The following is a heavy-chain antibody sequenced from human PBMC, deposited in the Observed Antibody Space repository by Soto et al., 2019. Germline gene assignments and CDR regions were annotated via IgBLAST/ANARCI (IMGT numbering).Heavy chain of an antibody. CDR1: GESVSSTSAA. CDR2: TYYRSKWYN. V-gene: IGHV6-1*01. Sequence: SPTLSLTCAISGESVSSTSAAWNWIRQSPSRGLEWLGRTYYRSKWYNDYAVSVKSRITINPDTSKNQFSLQLNSVTPEDTAVYYCERALSSGWYLYYFDNCGQGTLVTGPS. J-gene: IGHJ4*02. CDR3: ERALSSGWYLYYFDN. D-gene: IGHD6-19*01.